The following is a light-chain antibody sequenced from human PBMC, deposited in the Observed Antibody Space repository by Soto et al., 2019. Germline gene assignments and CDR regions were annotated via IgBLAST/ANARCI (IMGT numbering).Light chain of an antibody. CDR3: QKHNNSPLT. CDR2: AVS. Sequence: EIVMTQSPGTLSVSPGERATLSCRASESVSSSLAWYQQKPGQAPRLLIYAVSTRATGIPARFSGSGSGTEFTLTISSLHSEDFAVYYCQKHNNSPLTFGGGTKVEL. V-gene: IGKV3-15*01. CDR1: ESVSSS. J-gene: IGKJ4*01.